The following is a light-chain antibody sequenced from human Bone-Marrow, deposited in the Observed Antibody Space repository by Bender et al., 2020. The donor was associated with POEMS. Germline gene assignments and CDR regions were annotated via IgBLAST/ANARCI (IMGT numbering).Light chain of an antibody. J-gene: IGLJ2*01. Sequence: PASVSGSPGQSITISCSGTSSDVGGYNYVSWYQHHPGKAPKLMLYEVSSRPSGVSTRFSGSKSGNTASLTVSGVQAEDEADYYCSSFTSTVTLVFGGGTKLTVL. CDR1: SSDVGGYNY. CDR2: EVS. V-gene: IGLV2-14*01. CDR3: SSFTSTVTLV.